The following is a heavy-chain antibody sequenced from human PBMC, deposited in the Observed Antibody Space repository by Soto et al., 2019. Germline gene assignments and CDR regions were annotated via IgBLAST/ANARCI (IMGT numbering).Heavy chain of an antibody. Sequence: GGSLRLSCAASGFTFSSAWMSWVRQAPGKGLEWVGRIKSKTDGGTTDYAAPVKGRFTISRDDSKNTLYLQMNSLKTEDTAVHYCTTADWNYSFDYWGQGTLVTVSS. V-gene: IGHV3-15*01. J-gene: IGHJ4*02. CDR3: TTADWNYSFDY. CDR2: IKSKTDGGTT. CDR1: GFTFSSAW. D-gene: IGHD1-7*01.